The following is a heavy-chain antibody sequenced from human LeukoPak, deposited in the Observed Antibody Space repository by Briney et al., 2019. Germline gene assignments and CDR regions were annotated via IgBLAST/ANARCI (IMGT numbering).Heavy chain of an antibody. CDR3: TNPQQQLVETWSPRYWYFDL. CDR2: ISYDGSNK. Sequence: PGGSLRLSCAASGFTFSSYGMHWVRQAPGKGLEWVAVISYDGSNKYYADSVKGRFTISRDNSKNTLYLQMNSLRAEDTAVYYCTNPQQQLVETWSPRYWYFDLWGRGTLVTVSS. D-gene: IGHD6-13*01. V-gene: IGHV3-30*18. J-gene: IGHJ2*01. CDR1: GFTFSSYG.